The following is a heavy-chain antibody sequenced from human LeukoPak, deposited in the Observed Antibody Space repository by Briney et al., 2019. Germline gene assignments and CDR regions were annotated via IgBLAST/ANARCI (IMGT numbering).Heavy chain of an antibody. Sequence: GKSLRISCKGSGYSFTSYWISWVRQMPGKGLEWMGRIDPSDSYTNYSPSFQGHVTISADKSISTAYLQWSSLKASDTAMHYCAREGNGYCSGGSCGNWFDPWGQGTLVTVSS. CDR3: AREGNGYCSGGSCGNWFDP. D-gene: IGHD2-15*01. CDR1: GYSFTSYW. J-gene: IGHJ5*02. V-gene: IGHV5-10-1*01. CDR2: IDPSDSYT.